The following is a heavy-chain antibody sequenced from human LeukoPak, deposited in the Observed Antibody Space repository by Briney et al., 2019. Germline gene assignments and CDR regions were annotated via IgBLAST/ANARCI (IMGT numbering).Heavy chain of an antibody. V-gene: IGHV3-64D*06. CDR1: GFTFSSYA. D-gene: IGHD2-15*01. CDR3: VKGQGWGYCSGGSCTGFDY. Sequence: PGGSPRLSCSASGFTFSSYAMHWVRQAPGKGLEYVSAISSNGGSTYYADSVKGRFTISRDNSKNTLYLQMSSLRAEDTAVYYCVKGQGWGYCSGGSCTGFDYWGQGTLVTVSS. J-gene: IGHJ4*02. CDR2: ISSNGGST.